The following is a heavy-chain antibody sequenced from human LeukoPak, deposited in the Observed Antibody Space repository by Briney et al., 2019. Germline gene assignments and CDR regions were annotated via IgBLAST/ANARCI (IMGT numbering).Heavy chain of an antibody. Sequence: PGGSLRLSCAASGFTFSSYWMHWVRHAPGKGLEWVSLISGDGGSTYYVDSVKGRFTISRDNSKNSLYLQMNSLRTEDTALYYCAKDRGGYSYAADYWGQGTLVTVSS. CDR3: AKDRGGYSYAADY. D-gene: IGHD5-18*01. J-gene: IGHJ4*02. CDR2: ISGDGGST. CDR1: GFTFSSYW. V-gene: IGHV3-43*02.